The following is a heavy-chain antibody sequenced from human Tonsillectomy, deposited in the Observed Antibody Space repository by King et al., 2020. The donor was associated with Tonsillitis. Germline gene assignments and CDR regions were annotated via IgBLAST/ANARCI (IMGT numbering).Heavy chain of an antibody. Sequence: VQLVESGGGLVQPGGSLRLSCAASGFSFSSFTMNWVRQAPGKGLEWLSFIQVGGDITSYAASVKGRFTISRDNARTSLYLQMNSLRDEDTAVYYCVRDHLWAFDYWGQGTLVTVSS. CDR3: VRDHLWAFDY. D-gene: IGHD7-27*01. CDR2: IQVGGDIT. V-gene: IGHV3-48*02. CDR1: GFSFSSFT. J-gene: IGHJ4*02.